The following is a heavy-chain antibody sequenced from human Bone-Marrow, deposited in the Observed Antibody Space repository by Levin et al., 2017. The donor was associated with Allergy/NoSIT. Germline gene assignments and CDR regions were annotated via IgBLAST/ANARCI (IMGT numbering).Heavy chain of an antibody. J-gene: IGHJ4*02. Sequence: ESGPTLVKPTQTLTLTCTFSGFSLSTSGVGVGWIRQPPGKALEWLGIIYWDSDTRYSPSLKSRLTITKDTSENHVVLTMTNMDPVDTATYYCAHRSSEKSYPHANFDSWSQGTLVTVSS. V-gene: IGHV2-5*02. CDR2: IYWDSDT. CDR3: AHRSSEKSYPHANFDS. CDR1: GFSLSTSGVG. D-gene: IGHD3-9*01.